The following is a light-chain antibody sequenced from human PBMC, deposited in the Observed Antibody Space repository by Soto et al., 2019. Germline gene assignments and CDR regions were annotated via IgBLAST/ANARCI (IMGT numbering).Light chain of an antibody. J-gene: IGLJ3*02. Sequence: QSALTQPASVSGSPGQSVTISCTETSSDIGGYDFVSWYQQHPGKAPKLMIYDVTNRPSGFSNRFSGSKSGNTASLTISGLQAEDEADYYCASYAGSRTLVFGGGTKVTVL. CDR1: SSDIGGYDF. CDR3: ASYAGSRTLV. CDR2: DVT. V-gene: IGLV2-14*01.